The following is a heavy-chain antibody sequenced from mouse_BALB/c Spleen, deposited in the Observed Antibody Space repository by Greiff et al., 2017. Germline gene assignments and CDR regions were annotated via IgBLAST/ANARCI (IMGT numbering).Heavy chain of an antibody. V-gene: IGHV6-6*02. CDR1: GFTFSNYW. J-gene: IGHJ2*01. Sequence: EVQRVESGGGLVQPGGSMKLSCVASGFTFSNYWMNWVRQSPEKGLEWVAEIRLKSNNYATHYAESVKGRFTISRDDSKSSVYLQMNNLRAEDTGIYYCTPLTTALPYYFDYWGQGTTLTVSS. D-gene: IGHD1-2*01. CDR2: IRLKSNNYAT. CDR3: TPLTTALPYYFDY.